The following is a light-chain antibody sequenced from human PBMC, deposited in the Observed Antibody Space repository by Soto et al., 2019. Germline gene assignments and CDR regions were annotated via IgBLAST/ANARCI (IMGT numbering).Light chain of an antibody. CDR1: NIGSKS. V-gene: IGLV3-21*02. CDR2: DDS. J-gene: IGLJ2*01. Sequence: SYELTQPPSVSVAPGQTARIICGGDNIGSKSVHWYQQNPGQAPVLVVYDDSDRPSGIPERFSGSNSGNTATLTISRVDAGDEADYLCQVWDTSSDHLVFGGGTKLTVL. CDR3: QVWDTSSDHLV.